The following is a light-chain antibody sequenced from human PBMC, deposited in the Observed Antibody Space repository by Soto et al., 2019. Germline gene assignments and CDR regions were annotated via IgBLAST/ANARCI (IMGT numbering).Light chain of an antibody. J-gene: IGLJ3*02. CDR3: QSYDSSLSGPM. CDR1: SSNIGAGYD. CDR2: GNN. V-gene: IGLV1-40*01. Sequence: QSVLTQPPSVSGAPGQRVTISCTGSSSNIGAGYDVHWYQHLPGTAPKLLIYGNNNRPSGVPDRFSGSKSGTSASLAITGLQAEDEADYYRQSYDSSLSGPMFGGGTKVTVL.